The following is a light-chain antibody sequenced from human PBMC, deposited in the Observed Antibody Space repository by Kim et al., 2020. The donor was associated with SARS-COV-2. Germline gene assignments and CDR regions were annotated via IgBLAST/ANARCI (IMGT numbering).Light chain of an antibody. CDR2: GTS. CDR1: QIVRSGS. V-gene: IGKV3-20*01. CDR3: QQYHDSSST. J-gene: IGKJ1*01. Sequence: EIVLTQSPGTLSLSAGEGATVSCRASQIVRSGSVAWYQQKPGQTPRLLIYGTSNRATGIPDRFSGSGSGTDFTLTITRLEPEDFAGYYGQQYHDSSSTFGQGTKVDIK.